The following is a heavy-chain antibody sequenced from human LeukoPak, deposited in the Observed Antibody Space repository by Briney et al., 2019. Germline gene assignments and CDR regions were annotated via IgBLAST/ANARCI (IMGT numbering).Heavy chain of an antibody. V-gene: IGHV3-23*01. CDR1: GFMLSNHA. CDR2: ISYDGAT. J-gene: IGHJ4*02. Sequence: PGGSLRLSCAVSGFMLSNHAMSWVRQAPGKGLEWLSVISYDGATFYADSVMGRFTISRDTSKNTLYLQMNGLRAEATALYYCATYSRASCYWGGDYWGQGTQVIVSS. CDR3: ATYSRASCYWGGDY. D-gene: IGHD2-2*01.